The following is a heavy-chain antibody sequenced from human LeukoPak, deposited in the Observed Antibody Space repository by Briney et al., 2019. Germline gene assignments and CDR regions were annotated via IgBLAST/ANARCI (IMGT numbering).Heavy chain of an antibody. V-gene: IGHV4-39*01. CDR1: GGSISSSSYY. D-gene: IGHD3-3*01. Sequence: PETLSLTCTVSGGSISSSSYYWGWIRQPPGKGLEWIGSIYYSASTYYNPSLKSRVTIFVDTSKNQFSLKLSSVAAADTAVYYCARQTRFLEWLPTKWYDPWGQGTLVTVSS. CDR3: ARQTRFLEWLPTKWYDP. CDR2: IYYSAST. J-gene: IGHJ5*02.